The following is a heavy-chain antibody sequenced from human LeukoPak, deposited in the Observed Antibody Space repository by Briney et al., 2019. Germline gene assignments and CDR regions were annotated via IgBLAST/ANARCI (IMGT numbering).Heavy chain of an antibody. CDR2: IYHSGST. CDR1: GGSISSYY. CDR3: ARDIGGAAGAFEI. V-gene: IGHV4-59*01. Sequence: SETLSLTCTVSGGSISSYYWSWIRQPPGKGLEWVGYIYHSGSTNYNPSLKSRATISVDTSKNQFSLKLSSVTAADTAVYYCARDIGGAAGAFEIWGQGTMLTVSS. J-gene: IGHJ3*02. D-gene: IGHD6-13*01.